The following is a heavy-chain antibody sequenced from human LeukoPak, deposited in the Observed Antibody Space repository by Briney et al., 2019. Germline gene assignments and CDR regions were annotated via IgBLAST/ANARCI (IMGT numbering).Heavy chain of an antibody. V-gene: IGHV1-18*01. D-gene: IGHD2-21*02. CDR1: GYTFTSYV. CDR3: ARSHCGGDCYEGFDY. CDR2: ISAYNGNT. J-gene: IGHJ4*02. Sequence: ASVKVSCKASGYTFTSYVISWVRQAPGQGLEWMGWISAYNGNTNYAQKFQDRVTMTTDTSTSTAYMELRSLRSDDTAVYYCARSHCGGDCYEGFDYWGQGTLVTVSS.